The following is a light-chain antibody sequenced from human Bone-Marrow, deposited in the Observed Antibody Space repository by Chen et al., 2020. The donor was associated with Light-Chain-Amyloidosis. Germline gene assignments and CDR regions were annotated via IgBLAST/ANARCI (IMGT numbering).Light chain of an antibody. Sequence: SYELTQPPSVSVSPGQTARITCSGDDLPTKYAYWYQQKPGHAPVLVIHRDTERPSGISEQFSVSSSGTAATLTISGVQAEDEADYHCQSADSSGTYEVIFGGGTKLTVL. V-gene: IGLV3-25*03. CDR2: RDT. J-gene: IGLJ2*01. CDR1: DLPTKY. CDR3: QSADSSGTYEVI.